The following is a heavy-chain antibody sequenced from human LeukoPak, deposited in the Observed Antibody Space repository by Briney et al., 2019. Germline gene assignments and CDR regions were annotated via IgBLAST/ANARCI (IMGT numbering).Heavy chain of an antibody. CDR2: INHSGST. CDR3: ERPVTQNHNAFDI. D-gene: IGHD2-21*02. CDR1: GGSFSGYY. Sequence: SETLSLTCAVYGGSFSGYYWSWIRQPPGKGLEWIGEINHSGSTNYNPSLKSRVTLSVDTSKNQFSLKLSSVTAADTAVYYYERPVTQNHNAFDIWGQGTMVTVSS. V-gene: IGHV4-34*01. J-gene: IGHJ3*02.